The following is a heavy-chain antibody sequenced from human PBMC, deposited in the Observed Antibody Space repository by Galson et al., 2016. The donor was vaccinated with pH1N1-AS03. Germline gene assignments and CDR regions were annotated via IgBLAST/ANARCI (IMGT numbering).Heavy chain of an antibody. Sequence: SLRLSCAASGFTFSNYAMGWVRQAPGKGLEWVSALSNSAASTYYADSVKGRSTISRDNSKNTLYLQMNSLRAEDTAIYYCAREIHFSGPLDYWGQGTLVTVSS. V-gene: IGHV3-23*01. CDR2: LSNSAAST. CDR1: GFTFSNYA. J-gene: IGHJ4*02. D-gene: IGHD6-19*01. CDR3: AREIHFSGPLDY.